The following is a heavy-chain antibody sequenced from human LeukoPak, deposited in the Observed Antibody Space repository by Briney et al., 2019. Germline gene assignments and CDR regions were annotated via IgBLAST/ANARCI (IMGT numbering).Heavy chain of an antibody. CDR2: IYYTGTT. J-gene: IGHJ4*02. D-gene: IGHD4/OR15-4a*01. Sequence: SETLSLTCTVSGYSISSGYYWGWIRQPPGKGLEWIGSIYYTGTTYYIPSLQSRVAISVDTSKNQFSLKLTSVTTADTAVYYCARLLHDATWRFNYWGQRTLVTVSS. CDR1: GYSISSGYY. CDR3: ARLLHDATWRFNY. V-gene: IGHV4-38-2*02.